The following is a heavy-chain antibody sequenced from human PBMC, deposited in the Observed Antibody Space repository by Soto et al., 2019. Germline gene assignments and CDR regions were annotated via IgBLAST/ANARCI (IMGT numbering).Heavy chain of an antibody. J-gene: IGHJ4*02. Sequence: GGSLRLSCATSGFTFSNYAMSWVRQAPGKGLEWVSAIVGSGGTTYYADSVTGRFTISRDNSKNTVYLQMNSLRAEDTALYYCAKLRGSGTYPGNALDNWGQGTLVTVSS. CDR3: AKLRGSGTYPGNALDN. V-gene: IGHV3-23*01. D-gene: IGHD1-26*01. CDR2: IVGSGGTT. CDR1: GFTFSNYA.